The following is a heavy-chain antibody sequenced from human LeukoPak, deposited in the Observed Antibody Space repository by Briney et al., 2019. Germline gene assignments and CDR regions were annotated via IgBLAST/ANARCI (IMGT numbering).Heavy chain of an antibody. CDR2: IIPIFGTA. V-gene: IGHV1-69*05. CDR1: GGTFSSYA. D-gene: IGHD4-23*01. J-gene: IGHJ6*03. Sequence: GASVKVSCKASGGTFSSYAISWVRQAPGQGLEWMGGIIPIFGTANYAQKFQGRVTITTDESTSTAYMELSSLRSEDTAVYYCARSVGGGKSGYYYYYMDVWGKGTTVTVSS. CDR3: ARSVGGGKSGYYYYYMDV.